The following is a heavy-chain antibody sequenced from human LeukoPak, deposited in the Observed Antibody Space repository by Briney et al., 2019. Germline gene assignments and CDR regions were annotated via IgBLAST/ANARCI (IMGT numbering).Heavy chain of an antibody. J-gene: IGHJ3*02. V-gene: IGHV4-4*07. CDR1: GGSINNYY. Sequence: PSETLSLTCTVSGGSINNYYWSWIRQPAGKGLEWIGRIYTRGSTNYNPSLKSRVTMSVDTSKNQFSLKLSSVTAADTAVYYCARWRYCSADICSGGDAFDIWGQGTMVSLSS. CDR2: IYTRGST. CDR3: ARWRYCSADICSGGDAFDI. D-gene: IGHD2-15*01.